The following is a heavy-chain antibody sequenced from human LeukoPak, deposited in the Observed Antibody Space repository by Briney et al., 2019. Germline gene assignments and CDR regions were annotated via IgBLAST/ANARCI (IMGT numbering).Heavy chain of an antibody. CDR2: IYSGGST. V-gene: IGHV3-53*01. CDR1: GFTVSSNY. Sequence: GGSLRLSCTVSGFTVSSNYMSWVRQAPGKGLEWVSVIYSGGSTYYADSVKDRFTISRDNSKNTLYLQMNSLRAEDTAVYYCARQYYSYGNAFDIWGQGTMVTVSS. D-gene: IGHD5-18*01. J-gene: IGHJ3*02. CDR3: ARQYYSYGNAFDI.